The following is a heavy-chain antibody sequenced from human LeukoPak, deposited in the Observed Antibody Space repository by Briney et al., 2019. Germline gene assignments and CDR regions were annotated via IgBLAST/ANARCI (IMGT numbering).Heavy chain of an antibody. J-gene: IGHJ4*02. V-gene: IGHV3-23*01. D-gene: IGHD3-22*01. CDR2: ISGSGGST. Sequence: GGSLRLSCAASGFTFSSYAMSWVRQAPGKGLEWVSAISGSGGSTYYADSVKGRFTTSRDNSKNTLYLQMNSLRAEDTAVYYCAKDGVTMIVVVTPGYFDYWGQGTLVTVSS. CDR3: AKDGVTMIVVVTPGYFDY. CDR1: GFTFSSYA.